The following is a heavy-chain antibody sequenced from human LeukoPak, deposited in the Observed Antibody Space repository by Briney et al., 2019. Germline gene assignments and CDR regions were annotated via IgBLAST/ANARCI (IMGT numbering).Heavy chain of an antibody. CDR3: VSTLGT. CDR1: GFTFTYAW. V-gene: IGHV3-53*01. J-gene: IGHJ5*02. CDR2: LYSGGNT. D-gene: IGHD3-3*02. Sequence: GGSLRLSCAASGFTFTYAWFTWVRQAPGKGLEWVSILYSGGNTDYADPVKGRFTISRANSKNTLYLQMNSLRADDTAVYYCVSTLGTWGQGTLVTVSS.